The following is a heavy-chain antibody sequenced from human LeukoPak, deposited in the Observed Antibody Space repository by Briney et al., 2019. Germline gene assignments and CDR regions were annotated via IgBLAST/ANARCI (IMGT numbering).Heavy chain of an antibody. Sequence: KPSETLSLTCAVYGGSFSGYYWSWIRQPPGKGLEWIGEINHSGSTNYNPSLKSRVTISVDTSKNQFSLKLSSVTAADTAVYYCARGVQLIGYFDYWGQGTLVTVSS. CDR1: GGSFSGYY. CDR2: INHSGST. J-gene: IGHJ4*02. D-gene: IGHD1-1*01. V-gene: IGHV4-34*01. CDR3: ARGVQLIGYFDY.